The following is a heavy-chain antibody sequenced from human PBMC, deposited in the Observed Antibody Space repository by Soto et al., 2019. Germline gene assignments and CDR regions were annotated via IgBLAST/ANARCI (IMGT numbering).Heavy chain of an antibody. CDR1: GFTFSSYA. V-gene: IGHV3-23*01. D-gene: IGHD3-22*01. Sequence: EVQLLESGGGLVQPGGSLRLSCAASGFTFSSYAMSWVRQAPGKGLEWVSAISGSGGSTYYADPVKGRFTISRDNSKNSLYLQMNSLRAEDTAVYYCAKGAYDSSGYYFLYYYYGMDVWGQGTTVTVS. J-gene: IGHJ6*02. CDR2: ISGSGGST. CDR3: AKGAYDSSGYYFLYYYYGMDV.